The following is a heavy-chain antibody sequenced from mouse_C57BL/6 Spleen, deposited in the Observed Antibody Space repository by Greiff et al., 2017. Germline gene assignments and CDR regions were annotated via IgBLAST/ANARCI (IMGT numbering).Heavy chain of an antibody. CDR2: ISDGGSYT. V-gene: IGHV5-4*01. CDR3: ARENYCFDY. J-gene: IGHJ2*01. Sequence: VQLQQSGGGLVKPGGSLKLSCAASGFTFSSYAMSWVRQTPEKRLEWVATISDGGSYTYYPDNVKGRFTISRDNAKNNLYLQMSHLKSEDTAMYYCARENYCFDYWGQGTTLTVSS. CDR1: GFTFSSYA.